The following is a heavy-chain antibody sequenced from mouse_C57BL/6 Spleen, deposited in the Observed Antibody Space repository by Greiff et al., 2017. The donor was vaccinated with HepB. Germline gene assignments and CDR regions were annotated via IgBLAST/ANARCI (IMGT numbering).Heavy chain of an antibody. CDR2: IYPGSGNT. CDR1: GYTFTDYY. V-gene: IGHV1-76*01. J-gene: IGHJ2*01. CDR3: ARKGGLNWDEDYFDY. Sequence: LEESGAELVRPGASVKLSCKASGYTFTDYYINWVKQRPGQGLEWIARIYPGSGNTYYNEKFKGKATLTAEKSSSTAYMQLSSLTSEDSAVYFCARKGGLNWDEDYFDYWGQGTTLTVSS. D-gene: IGHD4-1*01.